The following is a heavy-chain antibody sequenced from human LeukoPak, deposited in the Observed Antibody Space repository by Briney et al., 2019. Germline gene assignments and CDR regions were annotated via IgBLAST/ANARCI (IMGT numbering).Heavy chain of an antibody. J-gene: IGHJ5*02. Sequence: SETLSLTCTVSGGSISSYYWSWIRQPPGKGLEWIGYIYYSGSTNYNPSLKSRVTISVDTSKNQFSLKLSSVTAADTAVYYCARQVGLLSNMGFDPWGQGTLVTVSS. CDR2: IYYSGST. CDR3: ARQVGLLSNMGFDP. D-gene: IGHD1-26*01. V-gene: IGHV4-59*01. CDR1: GGSISSYY.